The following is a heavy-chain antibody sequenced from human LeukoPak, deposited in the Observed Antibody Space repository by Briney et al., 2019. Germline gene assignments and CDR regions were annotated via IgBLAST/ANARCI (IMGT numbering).Heavy chain of an antibody. J-gene: IGHJ4*02. D-gene: IGHD3-10*01. Sequence: AASVKVSCKASGYTFTSYGISWVRQAPGQGLEWMGWISAYNGNTNYAQKLQGRVTMTTDTSTSTAYMELRSLRSDDTAVYYCARGALLWFGDRMEYYFDYWGQGTLLTVSS. CDR3: ARGALLWFGDRMEYYFDY. CDR1: GYTFTSYG. V-gene: IGHV1-18*01. CDR2: ISAYNGNT.